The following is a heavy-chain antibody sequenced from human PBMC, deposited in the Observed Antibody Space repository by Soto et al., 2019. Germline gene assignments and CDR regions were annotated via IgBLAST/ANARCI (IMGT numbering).Heavy chain of an antibody. V-gene: IGHV4-59*08. CDR2: IYYSGST. CDR3: ARHLGGTTALYYCYYMDV. D-gene: IGHD1-7*01. J-gene: IGHJ6*03. Sequence: SETLSLTCTVSGGSISSYYWSWIRQPPGKGLEWIGYIYYSGSTNYNPSLKGRVTISVDTSKNQFSLKLSSVTAADTAVYYCARHLGGTTALYYCYYMDVWGKGTTVTVSS. CDR1: GGSISSYY.